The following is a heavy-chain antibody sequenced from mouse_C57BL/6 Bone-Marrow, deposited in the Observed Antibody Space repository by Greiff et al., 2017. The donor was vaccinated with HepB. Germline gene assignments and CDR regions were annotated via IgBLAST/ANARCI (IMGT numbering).Heavy chain of an antibody. CDR2: ISYDGSN. V-gene: IGHV3-6*01. Sequence: EVKLMESGPGLVKPSQSLSLTCSVTGYSITSGYYWNWIRQFPGNKLEWMGYISYDGSNNYNPSLKNRISITRDTSKNQFFLKLNSVTTEDTATYYCARDPSPYWGQGTTLTVSS. CDR3: ARDPSPY. J-gene: IGHJ2*01. CDR1: GYSITSGYY.